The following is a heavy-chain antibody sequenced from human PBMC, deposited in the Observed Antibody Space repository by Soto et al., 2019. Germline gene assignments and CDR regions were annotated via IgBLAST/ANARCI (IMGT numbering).Heavy chain of an antibody. V-gene: IGHV1-69*13. CDR1: GGTFSSYA. D-gene: IGHD3-10*01. Sequence: ASVKVSCKASGGTFSSYAISWVRQAPGQGLEWMGGIIPIFGTANYAQKFQGRVTITADESTSTAYMELSSLRSEDTAVYYCARTITLPHYYYYYMDVWGKGTTVTVSS. J-gene: IGHJ6*03. CDR3: ARTITLPHYYYYYMDV. CDR2: IIPIFGTA.